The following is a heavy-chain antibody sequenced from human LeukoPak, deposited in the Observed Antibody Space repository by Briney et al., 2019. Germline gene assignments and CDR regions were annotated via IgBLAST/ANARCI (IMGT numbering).Heavy chain of an antibody. CDR1: GGSMSSYY. CDR2: VYFSGST. D-gene: IGHD2-15*01. CDR3: AGIVAALGGADYFDY. Sequence: SEPLSLTCTVPGGSMSSYYWSWIRQPPGKGLEWIGYVYFSGSTNYNPSLRSRVTISVDTSKNHFSLKLTSVTAADTAVYYCAGIVAALGGADYFDYWGQGALVTVSS. J-gene: IGHJ4*02. V-gene: IGHV4-59*01.